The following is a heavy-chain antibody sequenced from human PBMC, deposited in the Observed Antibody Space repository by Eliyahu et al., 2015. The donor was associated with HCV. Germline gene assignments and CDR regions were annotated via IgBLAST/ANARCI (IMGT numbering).Heavy chain of an antibody. J-gene: IGHJ4*02. CDR3: ARDGLGAGTGDY. D-gene: IGHD6-19*01. Sequence: EVQLVESGGGLVKPGGSLRLSCAASGFTFSSYNMNWVRQAPGKGLEWVSSISFSGSYIYYADSVKGRFTISRDNAKNSLYLQMNTLRVEDTAVYYCARDGLGAGTGDYWGQGALVTVSS. CDR1: GFTFSSYN. V-gene: IGHV3-21*02. CDR2: ISFSGSYI.